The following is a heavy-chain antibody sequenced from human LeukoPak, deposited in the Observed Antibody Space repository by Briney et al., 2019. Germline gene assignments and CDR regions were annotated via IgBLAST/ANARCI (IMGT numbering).Heavy chain of an antibody. V-gene: IGHV4-39*01. Sequence: SETLSLTCTVSGGSISSSSYYWGWIRQPPGKGLEWIGSIYYSGSTYYNPSLKSRVTISVDTSKNQFSLKLSSVTAADTAVYYCARYCSGGSCYDYYYGMDVWGQGTTVTVPS. CDR3: ARYCSGGSCYDYYYGMDV. J-gene: IGHJ6*02. CDR2: IYYSGST. CDR1: GGSISSSSYY. D-gene: IGHD2-15*01.